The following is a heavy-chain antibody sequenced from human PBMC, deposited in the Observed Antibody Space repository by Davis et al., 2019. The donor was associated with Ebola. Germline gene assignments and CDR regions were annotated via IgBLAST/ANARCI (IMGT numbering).Heavy chain of an antibody. CDR2: IYQGGDA. V-gene: IGHV4-30-2*01. CDR3: ARGLRFRGWPFDY. J-gene: IGHJ4*02. D-gene: IGHD6-19*01. Sequence: LRPPCDVSGGSTSSGYQSWSWIRQPPGKGLEWIGHIYQGGDAYYNPSLKSRVTISVDRSKNQFSLRVTSVTAADTAVYYCARGLRFRGWPFDYWGQGTLVTVSS. CDR1: GGSTSSGYQS.